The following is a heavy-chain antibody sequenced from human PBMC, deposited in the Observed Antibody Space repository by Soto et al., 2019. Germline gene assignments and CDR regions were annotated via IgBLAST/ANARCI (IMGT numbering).Heavy chain of an antibody. CDR3: ARDYFGSGSYHDYMDV. CDR2: IYYSGST. Sequence: SETLSLTCTVSGGSISGYYWSWIRQPPGKVLELIGFIYYSGSTNYNPSLKSRVTISVDTSKNQFSLKLSSVTAADTAVYYCARDYFGSGSYHDYMDVWGKGTTVTVSS. V-gene: IGHV4-59*01. J-gene: IGHJ6*03. CDR1: GGSISGYY. D-gene: IGHD3-10*01.